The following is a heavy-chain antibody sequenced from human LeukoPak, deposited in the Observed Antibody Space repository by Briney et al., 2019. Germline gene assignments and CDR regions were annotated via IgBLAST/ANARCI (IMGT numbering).Heavy chain of an antibody. J-gene: IGHJ4*02. CDR1: GFTLSSYW. V-gene: IGHV3-74*01. D-gene: IGHD1-26*01. Sequence: GGSLRLSCAASGFTLSSYWMHWVRQAPGKGLVWVSRINSDGSSTSYADSVKGRFTISRDNAKNTLYLQMNSLRAEDTAVYYRARGGFSGSYYSDYWGQGTLVTVSS. CDR2: INSDGSST. CDR3: ARGGFSGSYYSDY.